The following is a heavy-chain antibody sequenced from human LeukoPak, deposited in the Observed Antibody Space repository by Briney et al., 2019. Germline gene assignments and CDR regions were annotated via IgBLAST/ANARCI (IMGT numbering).Heavy chain of an antibody. CDR3: ARSYCSGGSCWGDDAFDI. CDR2: VNWNGGST. CDR1: GFTFDDYG. J-gene: IGHJ3*02. Sequence: GGSLRLSCAASGFTFDDYGMSWVRQAPGKGLEWISGVNWNGGSTGYADSVKGRFTISRDNAKNSLYLQMNSLRAEDTALYYCARSYCSGGSCWGDDAFDIWGQGTMVTVSS. V-gene: IGHV3-20*04. D-gene: IGHD2-15*01.